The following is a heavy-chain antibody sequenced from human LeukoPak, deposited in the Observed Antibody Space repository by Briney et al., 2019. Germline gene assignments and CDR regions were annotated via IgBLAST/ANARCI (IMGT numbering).Heavy chain of an antibody. CDR3: ARNFATDY. CDR1: GFTFSNYG. D-gene: IGHD1-26*01. J-gene: IGHJ4*02. V-gene: IGHV3-33*01. Sequence: QPGGSLRLSCTASGFTFSNYGVHWVRQAPGKGLEWVAVIWYDGSNKYYADSVKGRFTISRDNSKNTLYLQMNSLRVEDTALYYCARNFATDYWGQGTLVTVSS. CDR2: IWYDGSNK.